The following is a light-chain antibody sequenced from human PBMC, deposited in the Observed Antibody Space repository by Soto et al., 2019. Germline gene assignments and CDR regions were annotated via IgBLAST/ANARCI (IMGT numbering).Light chain of an antibody. CDR1: SSDVGSHNL. V-gene: IGLV2-23*02. CDR2: EVS. J-gene: IGLJ7*01. CDR3: CSYGGSRAV. Sequence: QSALTQPASVSGSPGQSITISCTGTSSDVGSHNLVAWYQQHPGQAPKPMIYEVSKRPLGLSARFSASKSGNTASLTISGLQAEDEDDYYCCSYGGSRAVFGGGTQLTVL.